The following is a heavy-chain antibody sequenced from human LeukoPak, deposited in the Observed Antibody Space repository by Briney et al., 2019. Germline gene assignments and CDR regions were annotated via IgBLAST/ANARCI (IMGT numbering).Heavy chain of an antibody. Sequence: ASVTVSFKASGYTFTNYGISWVRQAPGQGLEWMGWISAYNGHTKYAQRFQGRVTITTDTSTSTAYMDLRSLRSDDTAVYYCARGSPPRRNYDSSGYYSYYFDYWGQGTLVTVSS. J-gene: IGHJ4*02. D-gene: IGHD3-22*01. V-gene: IGHV1-18*01. CDR1: GYTFTNYG. CDR3: ARGSPPRRNYDSSGYYSYYFDY. CDR2: ISAYNGHT.